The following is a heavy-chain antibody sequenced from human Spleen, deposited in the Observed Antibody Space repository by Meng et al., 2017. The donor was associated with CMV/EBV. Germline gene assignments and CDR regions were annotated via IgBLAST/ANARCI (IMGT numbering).Heavy chain of an antibody. V-gene: IGHV1-69*05. J-gene: IGHJ3*02. CDR2: INHMTGTA. D-gene: IGHD1-26*01. Sequence: SVKVSCKASGGTFSGYAISWVRQAPGQGLEWMGGINHMTGTANYAQNFQGRVTITTDESTSTVYMEMSSLRYEDTAVYYCARLLRPMVGGSTYAFDIWGQGTMVTVSS. CDR1: GGTFSGYA. CDR3: ARLLRPMVGGSTYAFDI.